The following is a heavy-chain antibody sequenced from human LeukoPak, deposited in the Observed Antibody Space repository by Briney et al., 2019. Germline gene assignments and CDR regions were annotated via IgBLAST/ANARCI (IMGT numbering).Heavy chain of an antibody. CDR3: AGGHSGSSAKILYYYYMDV. CDR1: GGSINSDF. D-gene: IGHD1-26*01. CDR2: VYTNGGT. Sequence: SETLSLNCVVSGGSINSDFWSWIRQPAGKGLEWIGRVYTNGGTNYNPSLKSRVTISIDTAKNQFSLRVRSVTAADTAIYYCAGGHSGSSAKILYYYYMDVWGKGTTVTVSS. J-gene: IGHJ6*03. V-gene: IGHV4-4*07.